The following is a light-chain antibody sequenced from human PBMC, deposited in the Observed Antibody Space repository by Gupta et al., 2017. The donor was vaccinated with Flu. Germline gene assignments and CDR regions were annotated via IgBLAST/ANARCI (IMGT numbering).Light chain of an antibody. Sequence: YVLTPPPSASVSPGQTARITCGGNNIGIKSVDWFQQRPGQAPVLVVDADSGRPSGIPERFSGSNSGNTATLTISRVEAGEEADDYCQVWDSSSNHVVFGGGTKLTVL. J-gene: IGLJ2*01. CDR1: NIGIKS. V-gene: IGLV3-21*02. CDR3: QVWDSSSNHVV. CDR2: ADS.